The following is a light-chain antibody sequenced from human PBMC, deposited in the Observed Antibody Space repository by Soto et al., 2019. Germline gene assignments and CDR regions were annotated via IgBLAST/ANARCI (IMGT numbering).Light chain of an antibody. Sequence: EIVMTQSPATLSVSPGERATLSCRASQSVTTYLAWYQQKPGQSPRLLIHGASTRATGIPARFSGSGSGTEFTFTNSSLQSEDFAVYYCQHYNSWPGTFGQGTKVEI. J-gene: IGKJ1*01. V-gene: IGKV3-15*01. CDR3: QHYNSWPGT. CDR1: QSVTTY. CDR2: GAS.